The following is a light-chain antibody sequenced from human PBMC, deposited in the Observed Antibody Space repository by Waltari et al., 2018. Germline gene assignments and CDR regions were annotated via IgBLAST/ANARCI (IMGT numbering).Light chain of an antibody. Sequence: DIQMSQSPSSVSPSLGDRVTITGRASQGIGTWLAWYQQKPGKAPKVLIYGASTLLTGVPSRFSGSGSGTEFTLTITGLQPEDFATYFCQQGNSFPPTFGLGTRVEV. CDR3: QQGNSFPPT. V-gene: IGKV1-12*01. J-gene: IGKJ1*01. CDR2: GAS. CDR1: QGIGTW.